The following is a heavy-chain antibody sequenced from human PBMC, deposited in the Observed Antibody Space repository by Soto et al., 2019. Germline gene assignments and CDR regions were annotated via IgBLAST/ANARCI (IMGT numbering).Heavy chain of an antibody. CDR2: ISAYNGNT. V-gene: IGHV1-18*01. CDR3: ARDLSDIVVVPAAHPLDY. J-gene: IGHJ4*02. D-gene: IGHD2-2*01. CDR1: GYTFTSYG. Sequence: QVQLVQSGAEVKKPGASVKVSCKASGYTFTSYGISWVRQAPGQGLEWMGWISAYNGNTNYAQKLQGRVTMTTDTSTSTAYMELRSLRLDDTAVYYCARDLSDIVVVPAAHPLDYWGQGTLVTVSS.